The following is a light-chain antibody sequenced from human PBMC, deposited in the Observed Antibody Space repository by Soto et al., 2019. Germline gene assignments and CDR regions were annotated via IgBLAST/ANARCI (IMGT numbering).Light chain of an antibody. CDR1: QSISDT. Sequence: EIVRTQSPATLSVSPGGRATLSCRASQSISDTLPWYQQKPGQAHRFLIHGASTRATGFPAMFSGSGSGTDFTLTISSLQSEDFAVYYCQQYNNWPWTFGQGTKVEIK. V-gene: IGKV3-15*01. CDR2: GAS. J-gene: IGKJ1*01. CDR3: QQYNNWPWT.